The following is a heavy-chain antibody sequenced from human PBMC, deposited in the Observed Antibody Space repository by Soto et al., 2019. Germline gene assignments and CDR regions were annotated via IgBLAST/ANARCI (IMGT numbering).Heavy chain of an antibody. D-gene: IGHD3-22*01. CDR1: GFTFSSYG. CDR2: IWYDGSNK. Sequence: PGGSLRLSCAASGFTFSSYGMHWVRQAPGKGLEWVAVIWYDGSNKYYADSVKGRFTISRDNSKNTLYLQMNSLRAEDTAVYYCSFYYDSSGYLNDAFDIWGQGTMVTVSS. V-gene: IGHV3-33*01. CDR3: SFYYDSSGYLNDAFDI. J-gene: IGHJ3*02.